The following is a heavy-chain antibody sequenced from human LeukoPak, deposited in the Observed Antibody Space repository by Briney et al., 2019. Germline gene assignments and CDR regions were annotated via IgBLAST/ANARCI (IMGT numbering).Heavy chain of an antibody. J-gene: IGHJ3*02. CDR1: GYTFTGYY. CDR3: ARDTAMVRGAFDI. D-gene: IGHD5-18*01. CDR2: INPNSGGT. V-gene: IGHV1-2*02. Sequence: HRASVKVSCKASGYTFTGYYMHWVRQAPGQGLEWMGWINPNSGGTNYAQKFQGRVTMTRDTSISTAYMELSRLRSDDTAVYYCARDTAMVRGAFDIWGQGTMVTVSS.